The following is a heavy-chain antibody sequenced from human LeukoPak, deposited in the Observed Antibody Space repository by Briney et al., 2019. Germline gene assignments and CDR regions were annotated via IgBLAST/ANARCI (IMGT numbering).Heavy chain of an antibody. CDR1: GYSISSGYY. V-gene: IGHV4-38-2*02. J-gene: IGHJ4*02. D-gene: IGHD6-13*01. CDR2: INHSGST. CDR3: ARRYSSSWYNY. Sequence: SETLSLTCTVSGYSISSGYYWSWIRQPPGKGLEWIGEINHSGSTNYNPSLKSRVTISVDTSKNQFSLKLSSVTAADTAVYYCARRYSSSWYNYWGQGTLVTVSS.